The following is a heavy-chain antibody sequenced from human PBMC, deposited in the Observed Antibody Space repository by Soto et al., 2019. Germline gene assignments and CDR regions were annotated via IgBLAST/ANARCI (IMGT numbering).Heavy chain of an antibody. CDR1: GDTITSFS. J-gene: IGHJ4*02. V-gene: IGHV4-4*07. CDR3: EGESGENWSYEAY. D-gene: IGHD1-7*01. Sequence: SETLSLTCTVSGDTITSFSWNWIRQSAGKGLEWIGRISTTGNTHYNPSLESRVTMSLDTSKNQFSLKLTSVTAADTAVYYCEGESGENWSYEAYWGQGTLVTAPQ. CDR2: ISTTGNT.